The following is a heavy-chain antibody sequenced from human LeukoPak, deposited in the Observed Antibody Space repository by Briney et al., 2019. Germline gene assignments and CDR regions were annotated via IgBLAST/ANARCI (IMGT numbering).Heavy chain of an antibody. CDR1: GFTFSSYA. CDR3: ARDSRFTMRDY. CDR2: ISGGSGST. J-gene: IGHJ4*02. D-gene: IGHD3-22*01. V-gene: IGHV3-23*01. Sequence: GGSLRLSCAASGFTFSSYAMSWVRQAPGKGLAWVSTISGGSGSTYCADSVKGRFTISRDNAKNSLYLQMNSLRAEDTAVYYCARDSRFTMRDYWGQGTLVTVSS.